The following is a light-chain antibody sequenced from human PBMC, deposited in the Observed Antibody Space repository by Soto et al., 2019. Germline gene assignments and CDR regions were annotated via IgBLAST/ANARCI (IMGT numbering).Light chain of an antibody. CDR2: GAS. Sequence: EIVLTQSPGTLSLSPGERATLSCRASQSVSSYLAWYQQKPGQAPRLLIYGASTRATDIPARFSGSGSGTDFTLTISRLEPEDFAVYYCQQYGSSPWTFGQGTKVDIK. J-gene: IGKJ1*01. CDR1: QSVSSY. V-gene: IGKV3-20*01. CDR3: QQYGSSPWT.